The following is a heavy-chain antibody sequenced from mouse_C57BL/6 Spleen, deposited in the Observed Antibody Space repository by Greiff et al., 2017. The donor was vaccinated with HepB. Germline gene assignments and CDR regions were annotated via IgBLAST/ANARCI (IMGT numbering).Heavy chain of an antibody. CDR1: GFTFSDYY. J-gene: IGHJ4*01. CDR3: ARDESLAMDY. CDR2: INYDGSST. V-gene: IGHV5-16*01. Sequence: VKLVESEGGLVQPGSSMKLSCTASGFTFSDYYMAWVRQVPEKGLEWVANINYDGSSTYYLDSLKSRFIISRDNAKNILYLQMSSLKSEDTATYYCARDESLAMDYWGQGTSVTVSS.